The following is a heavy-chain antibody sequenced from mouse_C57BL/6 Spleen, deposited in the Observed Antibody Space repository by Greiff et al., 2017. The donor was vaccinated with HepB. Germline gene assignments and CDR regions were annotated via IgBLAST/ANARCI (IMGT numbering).Heavy chain of an antibody. CDR2: INYDGSST. Sequence: VQLKESEGGLVQPGSSMKLSCTASGFTFSDYYMAWVRQVPEKGLEWVANINYDGSSTYYLDSLKSRFIISRDNAKNILYLQMSSLKSEDTATYYCARDRGLGYAMDYWGQGTSVTVSS. J-gene: IGHJ4*01. V-gene: IGHV5-16*01. D-gene: IGHD2-14*01. CDR1: GFTFSDYY. CDR3: ARDRGLGYAMDY.